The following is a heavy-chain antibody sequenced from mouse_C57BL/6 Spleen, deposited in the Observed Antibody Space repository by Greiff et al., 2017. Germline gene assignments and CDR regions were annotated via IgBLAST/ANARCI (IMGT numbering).Heavy chain of an antibody. D-gene: IGHD1-1*01. V-gene: IGHV1-61*01. CDR2: IYPSDSET. CDR3: AREGYYYGSSYFDY. CDR1: GYTFTSYW. J-gene: IGHJ2*01. Sequence: VQLQQPGAELVRPGSSVKLSCKASGYTFTSYWLDWVKQRPGQGLEWIGNIYPSDSETHYNQKFKDKATLTVDKSSSTAYMQLSSLTSEDSAVYYCAREGYYYGSSYFDYWGPGTTLTVSS.